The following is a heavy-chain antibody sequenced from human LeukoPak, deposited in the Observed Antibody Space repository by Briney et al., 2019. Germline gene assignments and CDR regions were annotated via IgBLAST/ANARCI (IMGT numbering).Heavy chain of an antibody. J-gene: IGHJ2*01. Sequence: SETLSLTCTVSGGSISSYYWSWIRQPAGKGLEWIGRIYTSGSTNYNPSLKGRVTMSVDTSKNQFSLKLSSVTAADTAVYYCVSSNIAARDWYFDLWGRGTLVTVSS. V-gene: IGHV4-4*07. CDR3: VSSNIAARDWYFDL. D-gene: IGHD6-6*01. CDR2: IYTSGST. CDR1: GGSISSYY.